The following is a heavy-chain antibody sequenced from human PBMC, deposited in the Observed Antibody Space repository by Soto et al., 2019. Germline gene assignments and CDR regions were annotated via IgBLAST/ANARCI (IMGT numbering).Heavy chain of an antibody. V-gene: IGHV4-34*01. J-gene: IGHJ6*03. Sequence: SETLSLTCAVYGGSFSGYYWSWIRQPPGKGLEWIGEINHSGSTNYNPSLKSRVTISVDTSKNQFSLKLSSVTAADTAVYYCNGDPRYYYYYMDVWGKGTTVTVSS. CDR1: GGSFSGYY. CDR2: INHSGST. CDR3: NGDPRYYYYYMDV. D-gene: IGHD4-17*01.